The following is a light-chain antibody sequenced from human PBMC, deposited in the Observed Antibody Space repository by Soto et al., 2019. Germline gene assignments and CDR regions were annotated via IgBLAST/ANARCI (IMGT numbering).Light chain of an antibody. CDR2: GAS. CDR3: QQSYSTPLT. CDR1: QSISSY. V-gene: IGKV1-39*01. J-gene: IGKJ4*01. Sequence: DIQMTQSPSSLSASVGDRVTITCRASQSISSYLNWYQQKPGKAPKLLIYGASSLQSGVPSRFSGSGSGTEFTLTISSLQPEDFATYYCQQSYSTPLTFGGGTKVEIK.